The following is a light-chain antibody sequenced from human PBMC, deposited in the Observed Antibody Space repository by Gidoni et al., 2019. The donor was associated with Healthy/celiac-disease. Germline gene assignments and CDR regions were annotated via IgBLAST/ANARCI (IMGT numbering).Light chain of an antibody. V-gene: IGKV3-15*01. CDR3: QKYNNWLT. CDR1: QSVSSN. Sequence: VITLSPATLSVSPGARATLSCRASQSVSSNLAWYQQKPGQAPRLLIYGASTRATGIPARFSGSGSGTEFTLTISSLQSEDFAVYYCQKYNNWLTFGGGTKVEIK. CDR2: GAS. J-gene: IGKJ4*02.